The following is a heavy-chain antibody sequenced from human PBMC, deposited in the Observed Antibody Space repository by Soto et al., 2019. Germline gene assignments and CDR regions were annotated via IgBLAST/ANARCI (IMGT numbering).Heavy chain of an antibody. D-gene: IGHD3-9*01. CDR2: ISGSGGST. CDR3: AKVTGSYDILTGYPRGYYGMDV. J-gene: IGHJ6*02. Sequence: EVQLLESGGGLVQPGGSLRLSCAASGFTFSSYAMSWVRQAPGKGLEWVSAISGSGGSTYYADSVKGRFTISRDNSKNTLYLQTNSLRAEDTAVYYCAKVTGSYDILTGYPRGYYGMDVWGQGTTVTVSS. V-gene: IGHV3-23*01. CDR1: GFTFSSYA.